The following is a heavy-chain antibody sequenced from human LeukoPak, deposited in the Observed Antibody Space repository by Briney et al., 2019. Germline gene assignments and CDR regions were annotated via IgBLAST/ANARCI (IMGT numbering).Heavy chain of an antibody. CDR2: IYYSGST. J-gene: IGHJ5*02. Sequence: PSETLSLTCTVSGGSISSYYWSWIRQPPGKGLEWIGYIYYSGSTNYNPSLKSRVTISVDTSKNQFSLKLSSVTAADTAVYYCARHRRYSYGYNWFDPWGQGTLVTVSS. V-gene: IGHV4-59*08. CDR3: ARHRRYSYGYNWFDP. CDR1: GGSISSYY. D-gene: IGHD5-18*01.